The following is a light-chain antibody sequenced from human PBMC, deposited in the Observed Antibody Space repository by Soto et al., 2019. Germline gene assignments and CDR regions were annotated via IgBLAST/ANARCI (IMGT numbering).Light chain of an antibody. V-gene: IGKV1-27*01. CDR1: QDISNY. J-gene: IGKJ4*01. CDR3: QKYNSAPHT. Sequence: DFQMTQSPSSLFASVGARVTITCRPSQDISNYLAWYQQKPGKVPKLLIYAASTLQSGVPSRFSGGGSGTDFSLTISSLQPEDVATYYCQKYNSAPHTFGGGTKVEIQ. CDR2: AAS.